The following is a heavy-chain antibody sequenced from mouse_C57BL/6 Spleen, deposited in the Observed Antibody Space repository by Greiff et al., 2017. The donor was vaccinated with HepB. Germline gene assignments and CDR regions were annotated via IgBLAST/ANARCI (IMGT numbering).Heavy chain of an antibody. V-gene: IGHV1-18*01. Sequence: VQLQQSGPELVKPGASVKIPCKASGYTFTDYNMDWVKQSHGKSLEWIGDINPNNGGTIYNQKFKGKATLTVDKSSSTAYMELRSLTSADTAVYYCARLFITPVRGFLYFDFWGTGTTVTVSS. D-gene: IGHD1-1*01. CDR1: GYTFTDYN. J-gene: IGHJ1*03. CDR2: INPNNGGT. CDR3: ARLFITPVRGFLYFDF.